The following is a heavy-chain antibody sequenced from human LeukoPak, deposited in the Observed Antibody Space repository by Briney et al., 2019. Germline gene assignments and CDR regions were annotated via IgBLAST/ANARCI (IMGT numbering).Heavy chain of an antibody. CDR1: GYTFTGYY. J-gene: IGHJ4*02. D-gene: IGHD1-26*01. CDR2: INPNSGGT. V-gene: IGHV1-2*02. Sequence: GESLKISCKGSGYTFTGYYMHWVRQAPGQGLEWMGWINPNSGGTNYAQKFQGRVTMTRDTSISTAYMELSRLRSDDTAVYYCARAQFAETSGSYYFDYWGQGTLVTVSS. CDR3: ARAQFAETSGSYYFDY.